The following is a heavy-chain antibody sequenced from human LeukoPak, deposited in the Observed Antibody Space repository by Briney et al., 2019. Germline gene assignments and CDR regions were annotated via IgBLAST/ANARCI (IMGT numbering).Heavy chain of an antibody. J-gene: IGHJ6*03. CDR3: ARCKVVVVPAAIPPYYYYYMDV. CDR1: GGSFSGYY. D-gene: IGHD2-2*02. V-gene: IGHV4-34*01. CDR2: INHSGST. Sequence: SETLSLTCAVYGGSFSGYYWSWIRQPPGKGLEWIGEINHSGSTNYNPSLKSRVTISVDTSKNQFSLKLSSVTAADTAVYYCARCKVVVVPAAIPPYYYYYMDVWGKGTTVTVSS.